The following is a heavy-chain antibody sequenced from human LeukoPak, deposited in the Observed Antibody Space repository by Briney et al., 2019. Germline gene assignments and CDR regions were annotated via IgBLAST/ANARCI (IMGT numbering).Heavy chain of an antibody. D-gene: IGHD6-13*01. CDR1: GFTFSSYA. CDR3: AKGRYSSSWYHYFDY. V-gene: IGHV3-30*04. J-gene: IGHJ4*02. CDR2: ISYDGSNK. Sequence: PGRSLRLSCAASGFTFSSYAMHWVRQAPGKGLEWVAVISYDGSNKYYADSVKGRFTISRDNSKNTLYLQMNSLRAEDTAVYYCAKGRYSSSWYHYFDYWGQGTLVTVSS.